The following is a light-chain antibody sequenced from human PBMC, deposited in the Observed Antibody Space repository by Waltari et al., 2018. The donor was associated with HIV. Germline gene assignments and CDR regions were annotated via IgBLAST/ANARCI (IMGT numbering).Light chain of an antibody. CDR3: SSYTSSSTPLVV. CDR1: SSDVGGYNY. V-gene: IGLV2-14*03. Sequence: QSALTQPASVSGSPGQSITISCTGTSSDVGGYNYVSWYQQHPGKAPKLMIYDVSNRPSGFSNRFSSSKSGNTASLTISGLQAEDEADYYCSSYTSSSTPLVVFGGGTKLTVL. CDR2: DVS. J-gene: IGLJ2*01.